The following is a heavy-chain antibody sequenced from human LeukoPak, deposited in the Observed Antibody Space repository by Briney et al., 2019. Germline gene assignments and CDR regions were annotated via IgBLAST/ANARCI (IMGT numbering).Heavy chain of an antibody. CDR2: IYHSGST. Sequence: SETLSLTCTVSGGSISSGGYYWSWIRQPPGKGLEWIGYIYHSGSTYYNPSLKSRVTISVDTSKNQFSLKLSSVTAADTAVYYCARRYDILTGIGMDVWGQGTTVTVSS. CDR1: GGSISSGGYY. D-gene: IGHD3-9*01. V-gene: IGHV4-30-2*01. CDR3: ARRYDILTGIGMDV. J-gene: IGHJ6*01.